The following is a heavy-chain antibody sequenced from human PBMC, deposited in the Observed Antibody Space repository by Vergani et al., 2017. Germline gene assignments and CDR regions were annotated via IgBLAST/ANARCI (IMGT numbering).Heavy chain of an antibody. J-gene: IGHJ4*02. CDR2: IRYDGSNK. Sequence: QVQLVESGGGVVQPGGSLRLSCAASGFTFSSYGMHWVRQAPGKGLEWVEFIRYDGSNKYYADSVKGRFTISRDNSKNTLYLQMNSLIAEDTAVYYCANGRVVTPSPIYYFDYWGQGTLVTVSS. CDR1: GFTFSSYG. V-gene: IGHV3-30*02. D-gene: IGHD3/OR15-3a*01. CDR3: ANGRVVTPSPIYYFDY.